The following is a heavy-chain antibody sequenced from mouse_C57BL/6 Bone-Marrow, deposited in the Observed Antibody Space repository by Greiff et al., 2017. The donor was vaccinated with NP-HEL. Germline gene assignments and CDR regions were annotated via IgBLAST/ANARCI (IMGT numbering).Heavy chain of an antibody. CDR2: IHPNSGST. CDR1: GYTFTSYW. V-gene: IGHV1-64*01. D-gene: IGHD3-2*02. J-gene: IGHJ3*01. CDR3: ARWAAQATYWFAY. Sequence: QVHVKQPGAELVKPGASVKLSCKASGYTFTSYWMHWVKQRPGQGLEWIGMIHPNSGSTNYNEKFKSKATLTVDKSSSTAYMQLSSLTSEDSAVYYCARWAAQATYWFAYWGQGTLVTVSA.